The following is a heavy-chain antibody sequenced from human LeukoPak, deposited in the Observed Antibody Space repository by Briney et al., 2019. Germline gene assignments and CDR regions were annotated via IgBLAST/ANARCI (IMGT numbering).Heavy chain of an antibody. CDR2: INPSGGST. CDR3: ARGLLLGYCSGGSCYNPKPAEYFQH. Sequence: ASVKVSCKASGYTFTGYYMHWVRQAPGQGLEWMGIINPSGGSTSYAQKFQGRVTMTRDTSTSTVYMELSSLRSEDTAVYYCARGLLLGYCSGGSCYNPKPAEYFQHWGQGTLVTVSS. J-gene: IGHJ1*01. D-gene: IGHD2-15*01. CDR1: GYTFTGYY. V-gene: IGHV1-46*01.